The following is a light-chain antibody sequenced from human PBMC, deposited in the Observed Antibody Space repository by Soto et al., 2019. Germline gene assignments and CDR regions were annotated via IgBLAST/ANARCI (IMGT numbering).Light chain of an antibody. CDR3: MQALEIPET. J-gene: IGKJ1*01. CDR1: QSLLYSNGYNY. Sequence: DLVMTQSPLSLSVTPGEPASISCRSSQSLLYSNGYNYLDWYLQKPGQSPQLLIYLGSNRASGVPERFSGSGSGTDFTLKISRVEAEDVGIYYCMQALEIPETFGQGTKVEIK. CDR2: LGS. V-gene: IGKV2-28*01.